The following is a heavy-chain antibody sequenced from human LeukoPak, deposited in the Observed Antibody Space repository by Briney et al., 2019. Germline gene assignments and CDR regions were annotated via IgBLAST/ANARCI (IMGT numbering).Heavy chain of an antibody. CDR2: IYAGGGT. CDR3: ASGRSYWYHLDY. CDR1: AFTVSSYF. J-gene: IGHJ4*02. D-gene: IGHD2-8*02. Sequence: GGSLRLSCAASAFTVSSYFMTWVRQAPGKGLEWVSLIYAGGGTYYADSVQGRFSISRHLSKNTVDLQMNSLRLEDTAVYYCASGRSYWYHLDYWGRGTLVTVSS. V-gene: IGHV3-53*04.